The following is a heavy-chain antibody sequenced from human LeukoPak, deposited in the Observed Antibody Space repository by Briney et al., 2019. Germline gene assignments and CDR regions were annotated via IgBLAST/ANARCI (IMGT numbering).Heavy chain of an antibody. CDR1: GFTFSSYG. J-gene: IGHJ4*02. V-gene: IGHV3-33*01. D-gene: IGHD2-15*01. CDR2: IWYDGTNK. CDR3: ARRAAYDFDY. Sequence: GGPLRLSCAASGFTFSSYGLHWVRQAPGKGLEWVAVIWYDGTNKYYADSVKGRFTISRDNSKNTLYLQMNSLSAEDTAVYYCARRAAYDFDYWGQGTLVTVSS.